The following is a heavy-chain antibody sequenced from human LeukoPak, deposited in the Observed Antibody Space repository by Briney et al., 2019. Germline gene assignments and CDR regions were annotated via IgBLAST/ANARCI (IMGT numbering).Heavy chain of an antibody. J-gene: IGHJ4*02. CDR2: IYYSGST. Sequence: PSETLSLTCTVSGGSISSGGYYWSWLRQRPGKGLEWNGYIYYSGSTYYSPYIQSRITISVDKSKNQFSLKLSSVTAGDTAVYYCARIPNQSKYSLADYWGQGTLVTVSS. V-gene: IGHV4-31*03. D-gene: IGHD3-3*02. CDR1: GGSISSGGYY. CDR3: ARIPNQSKYSLADY.